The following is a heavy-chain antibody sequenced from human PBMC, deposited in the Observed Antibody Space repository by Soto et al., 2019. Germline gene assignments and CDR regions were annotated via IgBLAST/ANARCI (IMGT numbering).Heavy chain of an antibody. CDR2: TYYRSKWYN. Sequence: SQTLSLTCAISGDSVSSNSAAWNWIRQSPSGGLEWLGRTYYRSKWYNDYAVSVKSRITINPDTSKNQFSLQLNSVTPEDTAVYYCARAIAARYYYYYGLDVWGQGTTVTVSS. J-gene: IGHJ6*02. CDR3: ARAIAARYYYYYGLDV. CDR1: GDSVSSNSAA. V-gene: IGHV6-1*01. D-gene: IGHD6-13*01.